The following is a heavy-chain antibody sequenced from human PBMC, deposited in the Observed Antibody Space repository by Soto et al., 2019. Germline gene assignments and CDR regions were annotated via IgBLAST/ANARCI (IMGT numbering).Heavy chain of an antibody. D-gene: IGHD1-26*01. CDR2: IDPSDSYT. J-gene: IGHJ1*01. V-gene: IGHV5-10-1*01. CDR3: GRDFGSGHADV. CDR1: DEIFNTYW. Sequence: XESLKVSCQTSDEIFNTYWITWVLQMPGRGLEWVGRIDPSDSYTTYNPSLKGHVILSVDKSMNTAYVQWTSLRASDTAMYFCGRDFGSGHADVWGQRTLVTVSS.